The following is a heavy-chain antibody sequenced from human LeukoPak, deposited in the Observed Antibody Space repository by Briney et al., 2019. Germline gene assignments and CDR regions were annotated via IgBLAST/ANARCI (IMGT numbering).Heavy chain of an antibody. V-gene: IGHV3-48*01. D-gene: IGHD2-15*01. Sequence: PGGSLRLSCAASGFTFSSYSMNWVRQAPGKGLEWVSSISSSSSTIYYADSVKGRFTISRDNAENSLFLQMNSLRAEDTAVYYCARGDCNGGSCYLSLTTIDYWGQGTLVTVSS. CDR3: ARGDCNGGSCYLSLTTIDY. J-gene: IGHJ4*02. CDR1: GFTFSSYS. CDR2: ISSSSSTI.